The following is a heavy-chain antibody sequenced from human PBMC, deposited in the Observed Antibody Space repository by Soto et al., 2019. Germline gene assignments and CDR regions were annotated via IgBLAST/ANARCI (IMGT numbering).Heavy chain of an antibody. CDR1: GFTFSDYY. V-gene: IGHV3-11*01. D-gene: IGHD3-3*01. CDR3: ASPYPLRFLEWKQFDY. J-gene: IGHJ4*02. CDR2: ISSSGSTI. Sequence: GGSLILSCAASGFTFSDYYMSWIRQAPGKGLEWVSYISSSGSTIYYADSVKGRFTISRDNAKNSLYLQMNSLRAEDTAVYYCASPYPLRFLEWKQFDYWGQGTLVTVSS.